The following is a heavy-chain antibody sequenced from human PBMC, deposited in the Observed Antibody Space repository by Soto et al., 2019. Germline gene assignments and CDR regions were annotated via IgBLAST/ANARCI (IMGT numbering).Heavy chain of an antibody. CDR1: GGSISHYY. CDR3: ANCRTVYSSGFYDGFQFDL. CDR2: FDYSGTT. Sequence: QVQLQESGPGLVKPSETLSHTCTVSGGSISHYYWTWIRQPPGKGLAWIGYFDYSGTTNYNPSLKGRVTISVDSSKNQFSLKLRAVTAADTAVYYCANCRTVYSSGFYDGFQFDLWGQGTMVTVSS. J-gene: IGHJ3*01. D-gene: IGHD6-19*01. V-gene: IGHV4-59*01.